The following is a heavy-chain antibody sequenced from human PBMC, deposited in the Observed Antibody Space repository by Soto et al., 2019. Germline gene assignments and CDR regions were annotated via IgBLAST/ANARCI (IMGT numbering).Heavy chain of an antibody. D-gene: IGHD3-16*01. CDR1: GGSVSSGTHY. CDR2: IYYSGST. J-gene: IGHJ6*02. CDR3: ARDPHDYVVPAGGMDV. Sequence: QVQLQESGPGLVKPSETLSLTCTVSGGSVSSGTHYWSWIRQPPGKGLEWIGYIYYSGSTKYNPSPKRRVTIAVDTSKNQYSLKLSSVSAADTAVYYCARDPHDYVVPAGGMDVWGQGTTVTLSS. V-gene: IGHV4-61*01.